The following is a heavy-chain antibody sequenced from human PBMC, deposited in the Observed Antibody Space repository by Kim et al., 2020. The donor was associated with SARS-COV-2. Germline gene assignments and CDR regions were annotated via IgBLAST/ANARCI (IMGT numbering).Heavy chain of an antibody. Sequence: GGSLRLSCAASGFTFSSYGMHWVRQAPGKGLEWVAVIWYDGSNKYYADSVKGRFTISRDNSKNTLYLQMNSLRAEDTAVYYCAKDLDWLSTSGYYGMDVWGQGTTVTVSS. CDR2: IWYDGSNK. CDR3: AKDLDWLSTSGYYGMDV. J-gene: IGHJ6*02. V-gene: IGHV3-33*06. CDR1: GFTFSSYG. D-gene: IGHD3-9*01.